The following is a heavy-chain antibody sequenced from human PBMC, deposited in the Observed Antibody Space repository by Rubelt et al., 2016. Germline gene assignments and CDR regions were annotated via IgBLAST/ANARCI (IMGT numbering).Heavy chain of an antibody. CDR2: IYYSGSI. V-gene: IGHV4-38-2*01. D-gene: IGHD1-26*01. Sequence: WIGSIYYSGSIYYNPSLKSRVTISVDTSKNQFSLKLSSVTAADTAVYYCARREGGTYYSSLFDPWGQGTLVTVSP. CDR3: ARREGGTYYSSLFDP. J-gene: IGHJ5*02.